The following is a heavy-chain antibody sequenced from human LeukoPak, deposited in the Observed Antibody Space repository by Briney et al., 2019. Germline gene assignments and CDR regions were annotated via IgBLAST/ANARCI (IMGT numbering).Heavy chain of an antibody. D-gene: IGHD3-10*01. Sequence: TSETLSLTCAVYGGSFSGYYWSWIRQPPGKGLEWIGEINHSGSTNYNPSLKSRVTISVDTSKNQFSLKLSSVTAADTAVYYCARHRGVSSAGYYMDVWGKGTTVTVSS. CDR1: GGSFSGYY. J-gene: IGHJ6*03. V-gene: IGHV4-34*01. CDR3: ARHRGVSSAGYYMDV. CDR2: INHSGST.